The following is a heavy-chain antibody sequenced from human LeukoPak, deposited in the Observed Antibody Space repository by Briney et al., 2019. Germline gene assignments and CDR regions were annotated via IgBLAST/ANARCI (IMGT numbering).Heavy chain of an antibody. Sequence: EASVKVSCKASGYTFTGYYMHWVRQAPGQGLEWMGWINPNSGGTNYAQKFQGRVTMTRDTSISTAYMELSRLRSDDTAVYYCARDDYYDSSGYSFQHWGQGTLVTVSS. CDR3: ARDDYYDSSGYSFQH. D-gene: IGHD3-22*01. J-gene: IGHJ1*01. CDR2: INPNSGGT. V-gene: IGHV1-2*02. CDR1: GYTFTGYY.